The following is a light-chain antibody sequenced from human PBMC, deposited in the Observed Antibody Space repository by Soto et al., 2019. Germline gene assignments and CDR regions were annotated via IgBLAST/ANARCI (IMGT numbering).Light chain of an antibody. J-gene: IGKJ1*01. CDR1: QSVSSN. CDR2: DAS. CDR3: QQYGTSPRT. V-gene: IGKV3-20*01. Sequence: IVMTQSPATLSVSPGERATLSCRASQSVSSNVAWYQQIPGQTPRLLIFDASSRATGIPDRFSGSGSGTDFTLSISRLEPEDFAVYYCQQYGTSPRTFGQGTKVDIK.